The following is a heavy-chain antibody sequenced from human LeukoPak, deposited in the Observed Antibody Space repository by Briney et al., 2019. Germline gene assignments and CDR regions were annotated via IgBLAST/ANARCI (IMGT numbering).Heavy chain of an antibody. Sequence: PSETLSLTCTVSGGSISSSSYYWGWIRQPPGKGLEWIGSIYYSGSTYYNPSLKSRVTISVDTSKNQFSLKLSSVTAADTAVYYCVRRLRRGYSFDADYDAFDIWGQGTMVTVSS. CDR3: VRRLRRGYSFDADYDAFDI. V-gene: IGHV4-39*07. CDR1: GGSISSSSYY. J-gene: IGHJ3*02. D-gene: IGHD5-18*01. CDR2: IYYSGST.